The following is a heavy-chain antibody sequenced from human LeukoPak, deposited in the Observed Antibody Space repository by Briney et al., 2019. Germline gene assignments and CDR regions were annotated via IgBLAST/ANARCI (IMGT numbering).Heavy chain of an antibody. Sequence: PSETLSLTCTVSGGSISSSSYYWGWIRQPPGKGLEWIGSIYYSGSTYYNPSLKSRVTISVDTSKNQFSLKLSSVTAADTAVYYCARVGRLLWGSLSGYGSSFDYWGQGTLVTVSS. V-gene: IGHV4-39*07. J-gene: IGHJ4*02. CDR2: IYYSGST. D-gene: IGHD5-12*01. CDR3: ARVGRLLWGSLSGYGSSFDY. CDR1: GGSISSSSYY.